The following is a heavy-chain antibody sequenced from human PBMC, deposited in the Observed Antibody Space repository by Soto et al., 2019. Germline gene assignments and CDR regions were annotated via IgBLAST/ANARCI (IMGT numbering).Heavy chain of an antibody. V-gene: IGHV3-33*01. CDR3: ASYRKYSSPYYFDY. CDR1: GFTFSSYG. Sequence: QVQLVESGGGVVQPVRSLRLSCAASGFTFSSYGMHWVRQAPGKGLEWVAIIWYDGSNKYYADSVKGRFTISRDNSKNTLYLQMNSLRAEDTAVYYCASYRKYSSPYYFDYWGQGTLVTVSS. CDR2: IWYDGSNK. D-gene: IGHD6-6*01. J-gene: IGHJ4*02.